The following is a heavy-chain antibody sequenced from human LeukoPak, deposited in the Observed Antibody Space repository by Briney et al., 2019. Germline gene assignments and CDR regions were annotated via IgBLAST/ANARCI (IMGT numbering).Heavy chain of an antibody. CDR1: GFTFSSHW. Sequence: GGSLRLSCAPSGFTFSSHWMTWVRQAPGKGLEWVANINQGGSDKYYVDSVKGRFTISRDNAKSILYMDVNRLRAEDTAVYFCAKMSWVATLMGAMDVWGPGTTVIVSS. V-gene: IGHV3-7*03. CDR3: AKMSWVATLMGAMDV. D-gene: IGHD2-8*01. J-gene: IGHJ6*02. CDR2: INQGGSDK.